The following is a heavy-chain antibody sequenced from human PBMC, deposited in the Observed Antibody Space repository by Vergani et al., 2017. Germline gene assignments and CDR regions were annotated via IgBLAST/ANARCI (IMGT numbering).Heavy chain of an antibody. J-gene: IGHJ6*03. Sequence: EVQLVESGGGLVQPGGSLRLSCAASGFTFSSYSMNWVRQAPGKGLEWVSYISSNSSTIYYADSVKGRFTISRDNAKNSLSLQLNSLRAEDTAVYYCARNMIDSLVVPAAVPIYYFYYYMDVWGKGTTVTVSS. V-gene: IGHV3-48*01. CDR1: GFTFSSYS. CDR3: ARNMIDSLVVPAAVPIYYFYYYMDV. D-gene: IGHD2-2*01. CDR2: ISSNSSTI.